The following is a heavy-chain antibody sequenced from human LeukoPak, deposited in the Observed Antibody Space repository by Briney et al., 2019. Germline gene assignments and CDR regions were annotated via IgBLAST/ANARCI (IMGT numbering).Heavy chain of an antibody. D-gene: IGHD1-26*01. CDR3: ARDKRVGATILDY. V-gene: IGHV3-7*01. Sequence: PGGSLRLSCAASGFTFSSYWMSWVRQAPGKGLEWVANIKQDGSEIYYVDSVEGRFTISRDNAKSSLSLQMNSLTAEDTAVYYCARDKRVGATILDYWGQGTLVTVSS. J-gene: IGHJ4*02. CDR1: GFTFSSYW. CDR2: IKQDGSEI.